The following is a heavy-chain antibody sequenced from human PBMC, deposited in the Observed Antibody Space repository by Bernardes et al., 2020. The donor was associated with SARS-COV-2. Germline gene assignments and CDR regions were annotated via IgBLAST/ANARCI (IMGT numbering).Heavy chain of an antibody. CDR3: AKPQWELLN. V-gene: IGHV3-23*01. D-gene: IGHD1-26*01. CDR2: ISESGSGT. J-gene: IGHJ4*02. CDR1: GFTFSNYA. Sequence: GGSLRLSCAASGFTFSNYAMSWVRQAPGQGLEWVSSISESGSGTYYADSVKGRFTISRDNSKNTLFLQMNSLRVEDTAVYYCAKPQWELLNWGQGTLVTVSS.